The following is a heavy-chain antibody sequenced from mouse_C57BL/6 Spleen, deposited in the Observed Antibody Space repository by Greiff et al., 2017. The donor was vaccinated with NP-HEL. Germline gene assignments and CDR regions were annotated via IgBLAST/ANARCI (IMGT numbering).Heavy chain of an antibody. CDR2: ISYSGST. D-gene: IGHD2-3*01. CDR3: ARSYDGYTWFAY. Sequence: DVHLVESGPGLAKPSQTLSLTCSVTGYSITSDYWNWIRKFPGNKLEYMGYISYSGSTYYNPSLKSRISITRDTSKNQYYLQLNSVTTEDTATYYGARSYDGYTWFAYWGQGTLVTVSA. V-gene: IGHV3-8*01. CDR1: GYSITSDY. J-gene: IGHJ3*01.